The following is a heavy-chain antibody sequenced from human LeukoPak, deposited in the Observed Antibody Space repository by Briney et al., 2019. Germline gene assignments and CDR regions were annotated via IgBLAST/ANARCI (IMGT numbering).Heavy chain of an antibody. CDR3: ARGHSSSCDY. V-gene: IGHV4-34*01. J-gene: IGHJ4*02. Sequence: KPSETLSLTCAVYGGSFSGYYWSWTRQPPGKGLEWIGEINHSGSTNYNPSLKSRVTISVDTSKNQFSLKLSSVTAADTAVYYCARGHSSSCDYWGQGTLVTVSS. CDR1: GGSFSGYY. D-gene: IGHD6-13*01. CDR2: INHSGST.